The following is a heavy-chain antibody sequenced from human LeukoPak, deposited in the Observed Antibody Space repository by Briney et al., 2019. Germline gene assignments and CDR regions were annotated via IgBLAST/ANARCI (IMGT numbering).Heavy chain of an antibody. CDR3: ARAGGLGVKFDY. CDR1: GYTFTGYY. J-gene: IGHJ4*02. Sequence: ASVKVSCKASGYTFTGYYMHWVRQAPGQGLEWMGWINPNSGGTNYAQKFQGRVTMTRDTSISTAYMELSSLRSEDTAVYYCARAGGLGVKFDYWGQGTLVTVSS. V-gene: IGHV1-2*02. D-gene: IGHD3-16*01. CDR2: INPNSGGT.